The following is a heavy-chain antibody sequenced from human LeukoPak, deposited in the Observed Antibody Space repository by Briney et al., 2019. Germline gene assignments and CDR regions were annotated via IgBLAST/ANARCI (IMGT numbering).Heavy chain of an antibody. Sequence: GASVKVSCKASGYTLTSYDINWARQATGQGLEWMGWMNPNSGKTGYAQKFQGRITITRNTSISTAYMELSSLRSDDTAVYYCTRETSSRFFDYWGQGTLVTVSS. CDR3: TRETSSRFFDY. V-gene: IGHV1-8*01. CDR2: MNPNSGKT. CDR1: GYTLTSYD. J-gene: IGHJ4*02.